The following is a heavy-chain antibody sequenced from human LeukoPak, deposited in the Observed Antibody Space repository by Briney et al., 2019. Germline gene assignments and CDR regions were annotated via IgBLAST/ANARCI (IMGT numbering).Heavy chain of an antibody. Sequence: ASVKVSCKASGYTFTSDGIRWVRQAPGQGLECMGWISAYNDNRKYVQKFQGRVTMTTDTSTSTAYMELRSLRSDDTAVYYCARSSNYYDSSGLDYWGQGTLVTVSS. CDR3: ARSSNYYDSSGLDY. V-gene: IGHV1-18*01. CDR2: ISAYNDNR. J-gene: IGHJ4*02. CDR1: GYTFTSDG. D-gene: IGHD3-22*01.